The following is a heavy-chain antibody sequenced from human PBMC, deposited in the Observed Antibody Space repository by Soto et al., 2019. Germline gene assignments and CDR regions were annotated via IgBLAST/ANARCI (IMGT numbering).Heavy chain of an antibody. CDR1: GFSFSIYG. J-gene: IGHJ4*02. V-gene: IGHV3-30*18. CDR2: ISYDGSNK. CDR3: AKPPHIYGANYGFDY. D-gene: IGHD4-17*01. Sequence: GGSLRLSCAASGFSFSIYGMHWVRQAPGKGLEWVAVISYDGSNKYYADSVKGRFTISRDNSKNTLYLQMNSLRAEDTAVYYCAKPPHIYGANYGFDYWGQGALVTVSS.